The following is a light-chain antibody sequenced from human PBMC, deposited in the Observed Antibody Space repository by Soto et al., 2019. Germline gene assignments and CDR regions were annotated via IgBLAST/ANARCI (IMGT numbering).Light chain of an antibody. Sequence: QSVLTQPPSASGTPGQRVTISCSGSSSNIGSNTVNWYQQLPGTAPKLLIYSNNQRPSGVPDRFSGPKSGTSASLAISGLQSEDEADYYCAARDDSLNGYVFGTGTKVTVL. CDR2: SNN. CDR1: SSNIGSNT. V-gene: IGLV1-44*01. J-gene: IGLJ1*01. CDR3: AARDDSLNGYV.